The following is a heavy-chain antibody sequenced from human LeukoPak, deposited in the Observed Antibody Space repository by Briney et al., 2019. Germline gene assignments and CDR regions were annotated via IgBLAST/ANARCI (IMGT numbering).Heavy chain of an antibody. CDR2: LSGSGGTT. V-gene: IGHV3-23*01. Sequence: GGSLRLSCTASGFTFSSYAMSWVRQAPGKGLEWVSALSGSGGTTYYADSVQGRFTISRDNSKNTLYLQMNSLSAEDTAVYYCTKGIRVLRFLEWLPYYFDYWGQGTLVTVSS. J-gene: IGHJ4*02. CDR3: TKGIRVLRFLEWLPYYFDY. CDR1: GFTFSSYA. D-gene: IGHD3-3*01.